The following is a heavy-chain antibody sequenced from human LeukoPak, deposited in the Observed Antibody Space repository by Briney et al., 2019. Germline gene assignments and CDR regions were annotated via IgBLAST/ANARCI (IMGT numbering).Heavy chain of an antibody. CDR2: IRCDGSNK. V-gene: IGHV3-30*02. Sequence: GGSLRLSCAASGFTFSSYGMHWVRQAPGKGLEWVAFIRCDGSNKYYADSVKGRFTISRDNSKSTLYLQMNSLRAEDTAVYYCAKDRGLYPYYFDYWGQGTLVTVSS. CDR3: AKDRGLYPYYFDY. D-gene: IGHD2-15*01. J-gene: IGHJ4*02. CDR1: GFTFSSYG.